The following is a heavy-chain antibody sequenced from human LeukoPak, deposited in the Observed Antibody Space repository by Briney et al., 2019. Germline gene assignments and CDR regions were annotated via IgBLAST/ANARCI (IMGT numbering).Heavy chain of an antibody. V-gene: IGHV4-30-4*01. CDR2: IFHTETT. J-gene: IGHJ4*02. CDR3: ARDDSLGGTYY. D-gene: IGHD1-26*01. Sequence: PSRTLSLTCTVSGASTGSSDHYWSWVRQTPGKGLEWLGFIFHTETTYYNPSLQSRLRISIDTSKNQFSLRLTSATAADTAIYYCARDDSLGGTYYWGPGTPVTVSS. CDR1: GASTGSSDHY.